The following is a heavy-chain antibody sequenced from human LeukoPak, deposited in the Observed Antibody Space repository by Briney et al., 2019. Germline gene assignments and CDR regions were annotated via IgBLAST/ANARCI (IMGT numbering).Heavy chain of an antibody. CDR2: ISGSGDST. V-gene: IGHV3-23*01. J-gene: IGHJ4*02. CDR3: ARVYETNGYLY. Sequence: GGSLRLSCAASGFTFSSYAMSWVRQVPGKGLEWVSVISGSGDSTYYADSVKGRFTISRDNAKNTVYLQMNSLRVEDTAVYYCARVYETNGYLYWGQGSLVTVSS. D-gene: IGHD3-22*01. CDR1: GFTFSSYA.